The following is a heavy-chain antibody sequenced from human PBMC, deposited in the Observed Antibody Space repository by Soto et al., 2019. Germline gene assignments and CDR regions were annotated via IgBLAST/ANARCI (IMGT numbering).Heavy chain of an antibody. D-gene: IGHD2-2*01. CDR1: GFTFSSYD. CDR3: ARGGSTSCTPWGGCHYYYYYMDV. J-gene: IGHJ6*03. CDR2: IGTAGDT. Sequence: GGSLRLSCAASGFTFSSYDMHWVRQATGKGLEWVSAIGTAGDTYYPGSVKGRFTISRENAKNSLYLQMNSLRAGDTAVYYCARGGSTSCTPWGGCHYYYYYMDVWGKGTTVTVSS. V-gene: IGHV3-13*01.